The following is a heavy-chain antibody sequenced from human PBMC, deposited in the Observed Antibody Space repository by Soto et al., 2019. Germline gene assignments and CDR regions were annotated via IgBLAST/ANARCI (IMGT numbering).Heavy chain of an antibody. J-gene: IGHJ4*02. Sequence: QVQLQESGPGLVKPSETLSLTCSVSGGSIGSYYWSWIRQPPGKGLEWIGCLYYSGSTNYNPSLKSRVTISVDTPTSQFSLKLSSVTAADTAVYYCARGGWRQIDYWGQGTLVTVSS. CDR2: LYYSGST. CDR1: GGSIGSYY. V-gene: IGHV4-59*08. D-gene: IGHD3-3*01. CDR3: ARGGWRQIDY.